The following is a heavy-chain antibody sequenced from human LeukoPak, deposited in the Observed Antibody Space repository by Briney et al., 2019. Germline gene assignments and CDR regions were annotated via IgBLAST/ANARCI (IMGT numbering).Heavy chain of an antibody. D-gene: IGHD3-22*01. CDR2: IYPGDSDT. Sequence: GESLKISCKGSGYSFTSYWIGWVRQMPGKGLEWMGIIYPGDSDTRYSPSFQGQVTISADKSISTASLKWSSLKASDTAMYYCARVLDYYDSSGYYSGMDVWGQGTTVTVSS. J-gene: IGHJ6*02. CDR3: ARVLDYYDSSGYYSGMDV. V-gene: IGHV5-51*01. CDR1: GYSFTSYW.